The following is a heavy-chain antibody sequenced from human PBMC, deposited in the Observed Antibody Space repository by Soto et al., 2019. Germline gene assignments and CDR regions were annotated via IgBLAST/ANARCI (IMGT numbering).Heavy chain of an antibody. V-gene: IGHV3-11*06. CDR1: GFTFSDYY. CDR3: ARGRRVRGGPPIPSLDLTSAFDI. Sequence: GGSLRLSCAASGFTFSDYYMSWIRQAPGKGLEWVSYISSSTSYTNYADSVKGRFTISRDNAKNSLYLQMNSLRAEDTAVYYCARGRRVRGGPPIPSLDLTSAFDIWGQGTMVTVSS. D-gene: IGHD3-10*01. CDR2: ISSSTSYT. J-gene: IGHJ3*02.